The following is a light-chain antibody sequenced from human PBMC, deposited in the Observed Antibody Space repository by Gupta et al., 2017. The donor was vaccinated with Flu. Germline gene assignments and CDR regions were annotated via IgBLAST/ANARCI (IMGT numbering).Light chain of an antibody. CDR1: SSNIGGGYD. J-gene: IGLJ2*01. Sequence: TISCTGSSSNIGGGYDVHWYQQFPGAAPKLLIFGDSNRPSGVPDRFSGSKSGISASLAITGLQAEDEAAYFCQSYDSSLNGFVVFGGGTKLTVL. V-gene: IGLV1-40*01. CDR2: GDS. CDR3: QSYDSSLNGFVV.